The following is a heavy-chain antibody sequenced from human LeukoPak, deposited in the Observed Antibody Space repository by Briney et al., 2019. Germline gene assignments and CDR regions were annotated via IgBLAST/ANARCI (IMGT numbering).Heavy chain of an antibody. D-gene: IGHD6-19*01. V-gene: IGHV3-21*04. J-gene: IGHJ4*02. CDR2: ISSSCSYI. Sequence: GGSLRLSCAASGFTFSSYSMNWVRQAPGKGLEWVSSISSSCSYIYYADSVKGRFTISRDNSKNTLYLQMNSLRAEDTAVYYCAKGGTSSGSYYFDCWGQGTPVTVSS. CDR3: AKGGTSSGSYYFDC. CDR1: GFTFSSYS.